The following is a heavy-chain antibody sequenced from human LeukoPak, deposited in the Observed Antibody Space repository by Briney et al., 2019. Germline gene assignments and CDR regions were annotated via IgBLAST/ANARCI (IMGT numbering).Heavy chain of an antibody. CDR3: AKSGYNRFDY. CDR1: GFTFNNYN. CDR2: FSGSGGST. J-gene: IGHJ4*02. V-gene: IGHV3-23*01. D-gene: IGHD5-24*01. Sequence: GGSLRLSCAASGFTFNNYNMNWVRQAPGKGLEWVSSFSGSGGSTYYADSVKGRFTISRDNSKNTLYLQMISLRAEDTAVYYCAKSGYNRFDYWGQGTLVTVSS.